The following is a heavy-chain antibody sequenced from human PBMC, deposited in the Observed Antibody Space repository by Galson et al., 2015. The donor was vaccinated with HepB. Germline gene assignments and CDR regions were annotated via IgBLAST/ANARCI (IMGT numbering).Heavy chain of an antibody. V-gene: IGHV1-2*06. J-gene: IGHJ5*02. D-gene: IGHD1-26*01. CDR1: GCTFTGYY. CDR2: INPNSGGT. Sequence: SVKVSCKASGCTFTGYYMHWVRQAPGQGLEWMGRINPNSGGTNYAQKFQGRVTMTRDTSISTAYMELSRLRSDDTAVYYCARELLRIPYWFDPWGQGTLVTVSS. CDR3: ARELLRIPYWFDP.